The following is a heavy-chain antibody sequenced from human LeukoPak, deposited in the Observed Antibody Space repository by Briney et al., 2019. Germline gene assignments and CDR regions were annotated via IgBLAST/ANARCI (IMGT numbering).Heavy chain of an antibody. CDR2: IYYSGST. V-gene: IGHV4-59*12. CDR3: ARDRRQIVVVPAAKGGYYYYGMDV. D-gene: IGHD2-2*01. Sequence: TSETLSLTCTVSGGSISSYYWSWIRQPPGKGLEWIGYIYYSGSTNYNPSLKSRVTISVDTSKNQFSLKLSSVTAADTAVYYCARDRRQIVVVPAAKGGYYYYGMDVWGQGTTVTVSS. J-gene: IGHJ6*02. CDR1: GGSISSYY.